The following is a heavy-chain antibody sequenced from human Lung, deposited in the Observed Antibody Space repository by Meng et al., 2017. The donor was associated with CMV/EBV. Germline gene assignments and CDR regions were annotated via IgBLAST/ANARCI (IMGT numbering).Heavy chain of an antibody. D-gene: IGHD3/OR15-3a*01. J-gene: IGHJ6*02. CDR2: INHSGIT. Sequence: GSLRLSCAVYGGSFSGYYWTWFRQPPGKGLEWIGEINHSGITNYNPSLKSPVTISVDTSKNQFSLKVSSVTAADTAVYYCARGNRGLDEVVRGGYYYYGLDVWGQGTXVTVSS. V-gene: IGHV4-34*01. CDR1: GGSFSGYY. CDR3: ARGNRGLDEVVRGGYYYYGLDV.